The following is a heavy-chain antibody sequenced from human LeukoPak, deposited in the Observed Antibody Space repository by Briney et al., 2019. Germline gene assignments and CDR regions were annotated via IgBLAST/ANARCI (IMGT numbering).Heavy chain of an antibody. CDR3: ARGADDYVWGSYRYITTGFDY. J-gene: IGHJ4*02. V-gene: IGHV1-69*02. D-gene: IGHD3-16*02. Sequence: ASVKVSCKASGGTFSSYTISWVRQAPGQGLEWMGRIIPILGIANYAQKFQGRVTITADKSTSTAYMELSSLRSEDTAVYYCARGADDYVWGSYRYITTGFDYWGQGTLVTVSS. CDR1: GGTFSSYT. CDR2: IIPILGIA.